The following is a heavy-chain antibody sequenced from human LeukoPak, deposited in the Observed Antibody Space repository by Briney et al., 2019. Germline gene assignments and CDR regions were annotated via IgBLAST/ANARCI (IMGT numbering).Heavy chain of an antibody. Sequence: GGSLRLSCAASGFTFSSYAMSWVRQAPGGGPEWVSAISGGDRSTHYADSVKGRFTISRDSSKNTLYLQMNSLRAEDTAVYYCAKGGIAARSWFDPWGQGTLVTVSS. CDR2: ISGGDRST. J-gene: IGHJ5*02. D-gene: IGHD6-6*01. CDR3: AKGGIAARSWFDP. V-gene: IGHV3-23*01. CDR1: GFTFSSYA.